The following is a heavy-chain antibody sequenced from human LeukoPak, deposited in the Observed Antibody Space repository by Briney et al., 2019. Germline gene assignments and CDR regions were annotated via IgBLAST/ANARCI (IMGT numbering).Heavy chain of an antibody. D-gene: IGHD1-20*01. V-gene: IGHV3-7*01. CDR2: INEDGSEK. J-gene: IGHJ4*02. Sequence: PGGSLRLSCAASGFTFSRYSMTWVRQAPGKGLEWVANINEDGSEKYYVDSVKGRFTISRDNAKNSLYLQMGSLRPEDTAVYYCARADSITGSDYWGQGTLVTVSS. CDR1: GFTFSRYS. CDR3: ARADSITGSDY.